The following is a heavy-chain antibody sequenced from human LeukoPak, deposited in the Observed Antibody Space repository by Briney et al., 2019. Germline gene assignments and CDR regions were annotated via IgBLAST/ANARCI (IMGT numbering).Heavy chain of an antibody. CDR1: GYTFTSYG. D-gene: IGHD2-2*01. CDR3: ARDSRDIVVIPAAASYYFDV. J-gene: IGHJ4*02. Sequence: AASVKVSCKASGYTFTSYGISWLRQAPGQGPEWMGWISGYTDNTSYAQKFQGRVTMTTDTSTSTAYMGLSSLRPDDTAVYYCARDSRDIVVIPAAASYYFDVWGQGTLVTVSS. V-gene: IGHV1-18*01. CDR2: ISGYTDNT.